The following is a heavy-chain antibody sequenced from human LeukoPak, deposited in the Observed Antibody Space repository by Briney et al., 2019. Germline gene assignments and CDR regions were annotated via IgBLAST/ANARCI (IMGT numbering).Heavy chain of an antibody. CDR3: ARAGIAGRPPDY. CDR2: INIDGSST. CDR1: GFTFTNYW. J-gene: IGHJ4*02. D-gene: IGHD6-6*01. V-gene: IGHV3-74*01. Sequence: GGSLRLSCEASGFTFTNYWMHWVRQFPGKGLVWVSRINIDGSSTSYADSVKGRCTMSRDNAKNTLDLQMNSLRVEDTAVYYCARAGIAGRPPDYWGQGTLVTVSS.